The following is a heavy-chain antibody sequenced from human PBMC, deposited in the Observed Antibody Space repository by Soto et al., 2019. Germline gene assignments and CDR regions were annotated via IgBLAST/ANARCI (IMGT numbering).Heavy chain of an antibody. CDR1: GGSISSYY. CDR2: IYYSGRT. V-gene: IGHV4-59*01. CDR3: ASEGTTVDSYSYYGMDV. D-gene: IGHD1-1*01. J-gene: IGHJ6*02. Sequence: QVQLQESGPGLVKPSETLSLTCTVSGGSISSYYWSWLRQPPGKGLEWIGYIYYSGRTNYNPSLKSRVSISVDTSKNQFSLKLSSVTAAYTAVYYCASEGTTVDSYSYYGMDVWGQGTTVTVSS.